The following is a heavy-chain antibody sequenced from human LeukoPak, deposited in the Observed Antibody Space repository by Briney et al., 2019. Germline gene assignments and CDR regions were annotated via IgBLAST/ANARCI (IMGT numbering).Heavy chain of an antibody. CDR2: IYYSGSN. V-gene: IGHV4-59*01. CDR1: GGSISSYY. D-gene: IGHD1-26*01. J-gene: IGHJ4*02. Sequence: SETLSLTCTVSGGSISSYYWSWIRQPPGKGLEWIGYIYYSGSNNYNPSLKNRVTISVDTSKNQFSLKLSSVTAADAAVYYCARVFDETRKGGATLWGLDYWGQGTLVTVSS. CDR3: ARVFDETRKGGATLWGLDY.